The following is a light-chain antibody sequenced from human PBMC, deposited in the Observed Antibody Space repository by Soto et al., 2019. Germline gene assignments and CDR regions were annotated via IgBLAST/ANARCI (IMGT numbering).Light chain of an antibody. Sequence: ILMTQSPATLSVSPGERATLSCRACQSVSNNLAWYQQKPGQAPRHLIYDASTRATGIPARFSGSGSGTEFTLTISGLQSEDFAVYYCQQYNNWPPWTFDQGTKVEIK. CDR3: QQYNNWPPWT. V-gene: IGKV3-15*01. CDR2: DAS. CDR1: QSVSNN. J-gene: IGKJ1*01.